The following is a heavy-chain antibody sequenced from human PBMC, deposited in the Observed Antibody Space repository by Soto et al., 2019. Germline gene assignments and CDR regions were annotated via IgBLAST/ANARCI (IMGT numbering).Heavy chain of an antibody. Sequence: ASVKVSCKASGHTFTSYYMHWVRQAPGQGLEWMGIINPSGGSTSYAQKFQGRVTMTRDTSTSTVYMELSSLRSEDTAVYYCARDRLYCSGGSCYSYYYYYGMDVWGQGTTVTVSS. D-gene: IGHD2-15*01. CDR2: INPSGGST. V-gene: IGHV1-46*01. J-gene: IGHJ6*02. CDR3: ARDRLYCSGGSCYSYYYYYGMDV. CDR1: GHTFTSYY.